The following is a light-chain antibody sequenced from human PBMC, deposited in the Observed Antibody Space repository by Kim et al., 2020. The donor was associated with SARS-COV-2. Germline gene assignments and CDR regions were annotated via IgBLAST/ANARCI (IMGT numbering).Light chain of an antibody. CDR2: LNSDGSH. Sequence: ASGNLTCPLSSGHSSCAIAWHQQQPEKGPRYLMKLNSDGSHSKGDGIPDRFSGSSSGAERYLTISSLQSEDEADYYCQTWGTGNWVFGGGTQLTVL. J-gene: IGLJ3*02. V-gene: IGLV4-69*01. CDR1: SGHSSCA. CDR3: QTWGTGNWV.